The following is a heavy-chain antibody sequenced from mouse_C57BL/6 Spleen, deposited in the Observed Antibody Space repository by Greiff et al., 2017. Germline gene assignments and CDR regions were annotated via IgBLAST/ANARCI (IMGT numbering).Heavy chain of an antibody. CDR1: GYTFTDYN. V-gene: IGHV1-22*01. Sequence: VQLQQSGPELVKPGASVKMSCKASGYTFTDYNMHWVKQSHGKSLEWIGYINPNNGGTSYNQKFKGKATLTVNKSSSTAYMELRSLTSEDSAVYYCARGYLTTVVATDWYFDVWGTGTTVTVSS. CDR3: ARGYLTTVVATDWYFDV. CDR2: INPNNGGT. J-gene: IGHJ1*03. D-gene: IGHD1-1*01.